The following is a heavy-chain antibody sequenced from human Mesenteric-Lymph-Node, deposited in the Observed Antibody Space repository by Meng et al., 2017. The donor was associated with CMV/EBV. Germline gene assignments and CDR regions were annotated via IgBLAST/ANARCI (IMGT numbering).Heavy chain of an antibody. J-gene: IGHJ4*02. D-gene: IGHD3-9*01. CDR3: AKDGLTGWNPFEY. Sequence: GESLKISCAASEFTFSSYGMHWVRQAPGKGLEWVAIIWYDGSNKYYADSVKGRFTISRDNSKNTVYLQMSSLRAEDTAVYYCAKDGLTGWNPFEYWGQGTLVTVSS. CDR2: IWYDGSNK. CDR1: EFTFSSYG. V-gene: IGHV3-30*02.